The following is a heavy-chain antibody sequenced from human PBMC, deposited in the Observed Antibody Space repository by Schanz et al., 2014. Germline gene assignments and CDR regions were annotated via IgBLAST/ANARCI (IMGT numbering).Heavy chain of an antibody. CDR3: AKDPHRDYGGKPQAFDI. V-gene: IGHV3-33*06. CDR1: GFTFSAYG. CDR2: IWYDGNNK. J-gene: IGHJ3*02. Sequence: VQLVESGGGVVQPGRSLRLSCAASGFTFSAYGMHWVRQAPGKGLEWVAVIWYDGNNKYYADSVKGRFTISRDNSKNTLYLQTNSRRAEDTALYYCAKDPHRDYGGKPQAFDIWGQGTMVTVSS. D-gene: IGHD4-17*01.